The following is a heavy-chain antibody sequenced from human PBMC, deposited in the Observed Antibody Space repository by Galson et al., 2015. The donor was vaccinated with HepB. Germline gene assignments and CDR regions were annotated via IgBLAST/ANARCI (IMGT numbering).Heavy chain of an antibody. CDR2: IFYSGYS. Sequence: ETLSLTCSVSGGSISRSSYYWGWIRQPPGKGLEWIGNIFYSGYSSYNPSLKSRVTISVDTSKNQFSLKLSSVTAADTAVYYCARLSTIFGVVTIGRQIDYWGQGTLVTVSS. D-gene: IGHD3-3*01. V-gene: IGHV4-39*01. J-gene: IGHJ4*02. CDR1: GGSISRSSYY. CDR3: ARLSTIFGVVTIGRQIDY.